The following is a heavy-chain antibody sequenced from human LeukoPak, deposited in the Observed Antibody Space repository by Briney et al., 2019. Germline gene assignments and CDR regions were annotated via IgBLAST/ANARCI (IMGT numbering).Heavy chain of an antibody. Sequence: SETLSLTCTVSGGPFSSGGYYWSWFRQPPGRALEWIGYIYYSGSTYYNPSLKSRVTISVDTSKNQFSLKLSSVTAADTAVYYCARVGSGIRSGDRVWFDPWGQGTLVTVSS. J-gene: IGHJ5*02. CDR1: GGPFSSGGYY. D-gene: IGHD3-16*01. CDR3: ARVGSGIRSGDRVWFDP. CDR2: IYYSGST. V-gene: IGHV4-31*03.